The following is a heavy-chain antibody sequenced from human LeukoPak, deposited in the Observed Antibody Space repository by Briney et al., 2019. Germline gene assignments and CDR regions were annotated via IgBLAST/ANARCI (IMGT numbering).Heavy chain of an antibody. CDR1: GFTFSSYA. CDR3: AKAGGSWLRQYFQH. CDR2: ISGSGGGT. Sequence: GGSLRLSCAASGFTFSSYAMSWVRQAPGKGLEWVSGISGSGGGTYYADSVKGRFTISRDNSKNTLYLQMNSLRAEDTAVYYCAKAGGSWLRQYFQHWGQGTLVTVSS. V-gene: IGHV3-23*01. J-gene: IGHJ1*01. D-gene: IGHD6-13*01.